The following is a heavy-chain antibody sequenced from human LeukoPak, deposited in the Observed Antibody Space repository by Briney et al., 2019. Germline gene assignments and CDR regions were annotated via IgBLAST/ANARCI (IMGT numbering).Heavy chain of an antibody. D-gene: IGHD2-15*01. V-gene: IGHV3-21*01. CDR3: ARDGGQGAY. CDR1: GFTFSSYS. J-gene: IGHJ4*02. CDR2: ISNSSSNK. Sequence: GGSLRLSCAASGFTFSSYSMNWVRQAPGKGLEWVSSISNSSSNKYHTDPVKGRFTNSRDNAKNSLYLQMNSLRAEDTAVYYCARDGGQGAYWGQGTLVTVSS.